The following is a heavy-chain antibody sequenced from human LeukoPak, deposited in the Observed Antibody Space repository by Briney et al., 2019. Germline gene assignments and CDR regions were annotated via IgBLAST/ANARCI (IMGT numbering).Heavy chain of an antibody. CDR3: ARQSSGYCSSTSCYRIYYYMDV. V-gene: IGHV5-51*01. CDR1: GSHFTSYW. CDR2: IYPGDSDT. D-gene: IGHD2-2*02. J-gene: IGHJ6*03. Sequence: GGSLEISCKGSGSHFTSYWIGWVRPLPGKGLEWMRIIYPGDSDTRDSPTFHGQVTIGADKSISTAYLQWSSLKASDTAMYYCARQSSGYCSSTSCYRIYYYMDVWGKGTTVTVSS.